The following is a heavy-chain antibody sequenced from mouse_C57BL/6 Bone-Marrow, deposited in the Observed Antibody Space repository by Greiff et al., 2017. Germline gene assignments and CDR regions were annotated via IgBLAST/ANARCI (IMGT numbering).Heavy chain of an antibody. CDR1: GYTFTSYG. V-gene: IGHV1-81*01. Sequence: VQLVESGAELARPGASVKLSCKASGYTFTSYGISWVKQRTGQGLEWIGEIYPRSGNTYYNEKFKGKATLTADKSSSTAYMELRSLTSVDSAFYFCARIPYYYGSGFAYWGQGTLVTVSA. D-gene: IGHD1-1*01. J-gene: IGHJ3*01. CDR3: ARIPYYYGSGFAY. CDR2: IYPRSGNT.